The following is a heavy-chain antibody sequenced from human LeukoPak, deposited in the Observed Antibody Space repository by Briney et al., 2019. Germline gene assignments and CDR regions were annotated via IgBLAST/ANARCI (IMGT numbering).Heavy chain of an antibody. V-gene: IGHV3-66*01. CDR2: IYSGGST. CDR1: GFTVSSNY. Sequence: GGSLRLSCAASGFTVSSNYMSWVRQAPGKGLEWVSVIYSGGSTYYADSVKGRFTISRDNSKNTLYLQMNSLRAEDTAVYYCASADCSSTRCYAGLFDYWGQGTLVTVSS. D-gene: IGHD2-2*01. CDR3: ASADCSSTRCYAGLFDY. J-gene: IGHJ4*02.